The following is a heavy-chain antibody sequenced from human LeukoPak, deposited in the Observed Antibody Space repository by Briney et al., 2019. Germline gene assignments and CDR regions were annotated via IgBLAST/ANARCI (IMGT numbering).Heavy chain of an antibody. CDR2: INPNNGDT. CDR3: ARVRGVTRAAPDASDV. J-gene: IGHJ3*01. D-gene: IGHD3-3*01. Sequence: AAVKVSCKASGYAFSGYYIHWVRQAPGQGPEWMGWINPNNGDTKSAQNFQGRVSMTSDTSVRTAYLVLSTLSSDDTAMYYCARVRGVTRAAPDASDVWGQGTMVTVSS. V-gene: IGHV1-2*02. CDR1: GYAFSGYY.